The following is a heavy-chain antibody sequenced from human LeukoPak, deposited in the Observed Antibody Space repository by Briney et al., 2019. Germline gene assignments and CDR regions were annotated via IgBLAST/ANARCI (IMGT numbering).Heavy chain of an antibody. CDR2: IYYSGST. J-gene: IGHJ6*03. CDR1: GGSISSSSYY. V-gene: IGHV4-39*01. Sequence: SETLSLTCTVSGGSISSSSYYLGWIRQPPGKGLEWIGSIYYSGSTYYNPSLKSRVTISVDTSKNQFSLKLSSVTAADTAVYYCARQATRYYYYYMDVWGKGTTVTVSS. CDR3: ARQATRYYYYYMDV.